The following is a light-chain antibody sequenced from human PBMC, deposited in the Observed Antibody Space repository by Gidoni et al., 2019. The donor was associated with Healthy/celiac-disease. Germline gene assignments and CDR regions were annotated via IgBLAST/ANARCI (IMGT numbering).Light chain of an antibody. V-gene: IGLV3-10*01. J-gene: IGLJ2*01. CDR3: YSTDSSGPGV. Sequence: SYELTQPPSVSVSPGQTARITCSGDALPKKYAYWYQQKSGQAPVLVIYEDSKRPSGIPERFSGSSSGTMATLTIRGAQVEDEADYYCYSTDSSGPGVFGGGTKLTVL. CDR1: ALPKKY. CDR2: EDS.